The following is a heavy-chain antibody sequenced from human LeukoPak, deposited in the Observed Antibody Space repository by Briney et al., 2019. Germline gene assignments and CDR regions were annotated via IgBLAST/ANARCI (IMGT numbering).Heavy chain of an antibody. V-gene: IGHV1-2*06. CDR2: INPNSGGT. D-gene: IGHD3-9*01. J-gene: IGHJ4*02. Sequence: ASVKVSCKASGYTFTGYYMHWVRQAPGQGLEWMGRINPNSGGTNYAQKLQGRVTMTTDTSTSTAYMELRSLRSDDTAVYYCARDQSPYYDILTGYYRRGYYFVYWGQGTLVTVSS. CDR3: ARDQSPYYDILTGYYRRGYYFVY. CDR1: GYTFTGYY.